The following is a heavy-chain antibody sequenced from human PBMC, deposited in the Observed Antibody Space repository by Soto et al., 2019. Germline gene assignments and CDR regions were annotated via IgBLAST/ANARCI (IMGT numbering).Heavy chain of an antibody. Sequence: SYHRISKKQPPGKGLEWIGYIYYSGSTNYNPSLKSRVTISVDTSKNQFSLKLGSVTAADTAVYYCARGVDIVNWLAPWGQGTLVIVSS. CDR2: IYYSGST. D-gene: IGHD5-12*01. V-gene: IGHV4-59*01. CDR3: ARGVDIVNWLAP. CDR1: SYH. J-gene: IGHJ5*02.